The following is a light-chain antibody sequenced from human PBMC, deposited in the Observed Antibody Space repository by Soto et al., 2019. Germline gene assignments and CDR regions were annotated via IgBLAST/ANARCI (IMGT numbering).Light chain of an antibody. CDR2: AAS. Sequence: DIQMTQSPSSLSASVGDSVTITCRASQSILTYLNWFQQKPGKAPKLLMYAASSLQGGVPSRFSGSGSGTDFTLTISSLQPEDFATYFCQQSYTSPWTFGQGTKVDIK. CDR1: QSILTY. J-gene: IGKJ1*01. CDR3: QQSYTSPWT. V-gene: IGKV1-39*01.